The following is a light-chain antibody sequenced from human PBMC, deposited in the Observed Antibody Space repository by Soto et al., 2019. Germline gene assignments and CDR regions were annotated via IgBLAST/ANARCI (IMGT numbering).Light chain of an antibody. CDR2: DAS. CDR3: QQGSYTLT. J-gene: IGKJ4*01. CDR1: QSVSIY. V-gene: IGKV3-11*01. Sequence: EIVLTQSPATLSLSPGERATLSCRASQSVSIYLAWYQQKPGQAPRLLIYDASNRATGIPARFSGSGSGTDFTLTISSLEPEDFATYYCQQGSYTLTFGGGTKLEMK.